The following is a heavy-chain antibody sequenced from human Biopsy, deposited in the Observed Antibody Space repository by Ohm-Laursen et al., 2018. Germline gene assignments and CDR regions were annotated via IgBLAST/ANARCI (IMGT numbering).Heavy chain of an antibody. CDR3: ARDSSRRAREGGMDV. D-gene: IGHD6-6*01. J-gene: IGHJ6*02. Sequence: SLRLSCSASGFSVSSYDMNWVRQAPGKGLEWISYISETSSHIYDADLVRGRFTVARDIAKNSLYLQLNSMRVEATAVYYCARDSSRRAREGGMDVWGQGTTVTVSS. CDR2: ISETSSHI. V-gene: IGHV3-21*01. CDR1: GFSVSSYD.